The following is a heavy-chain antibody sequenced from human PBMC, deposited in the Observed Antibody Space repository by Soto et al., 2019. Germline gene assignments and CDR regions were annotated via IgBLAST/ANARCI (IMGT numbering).Heavy chain of an antibody. J-gene: IGHJ4*01. Sequence: EVQLVESGGGLVQRGGSLRLSCAASGFTFCSYWMLWVRQAPGKGLVWVSRSNSDGSSTSYADSVKGRFTISRDNAKNALYLQMTSLRAEDTAVYYCARGPPAYFDWHHDYWGQGALVTVSS. CDR1: GFTFCSYW. D-gene: IGHD3-9*01. V-gene: IGHV3-74*01. CDR2: SNSDGSST. CDR3: ARGPPAYFDWHHDY.